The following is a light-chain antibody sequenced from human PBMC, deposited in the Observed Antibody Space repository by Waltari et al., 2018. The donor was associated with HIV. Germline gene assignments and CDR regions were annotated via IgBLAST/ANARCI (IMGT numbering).Light chain of an antibody. CDR1: SSNIGPGYV. V-gene: IGLV1-40*01. Sequence: QSVLTQPPSVSGAPGQRVTISCTGSSSNIGPGYVAHWFQQLPGTAPELLIYGNTNRPSGVPDRFSGSKSGTSASLAITGLQAEDEADYYCQSYDSGLSAYVFGTGTKVTVL. CDR3: QSYDSGLSAYV. J-gene: IGLJ1*01. CDR2: GNT.